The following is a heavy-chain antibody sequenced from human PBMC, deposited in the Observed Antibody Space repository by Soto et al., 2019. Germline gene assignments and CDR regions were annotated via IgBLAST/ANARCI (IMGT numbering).Heavy chain of an antibody. V-gene: IGHV3-7*03. CDR2: IKQDGSEK. CDR1: GFTFSKYW. J-gene: IGHJ4*02. CDR3: AKHYYDSSGYPLYDY. D-gene: IGHD3-22*01. Sequence: PGGSLRLSCAASGFTFSKYWMSWVRQAPGKGLEWVANIKQDGSEKYYVDSVRGRFTISRDNTKGSLYLQMNSLRAEDTAVYYCAKHYYDSSGYPLYDYWGQGTLVTVSS.